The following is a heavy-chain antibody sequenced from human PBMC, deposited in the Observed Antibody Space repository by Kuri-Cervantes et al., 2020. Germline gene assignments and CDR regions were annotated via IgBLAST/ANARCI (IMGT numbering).Heavy chain of an antibody. D-gene: IGHD6-13*01. CDR2: IIPIFGTA. CDR3: ARSKAGRDAFDI. J-gene: IGHJ3*02. V-gene: IGHV1-69*05. Sequence: SVKVSCKASGGTFSSYAISWVRQAPGQGLEWMGGIIPIFGTANYAQKFQDRVTITTDESTSTAYMELSSLRSEDTAVYYCARSKAGRDAFDIWGQGTMVTVSS. CDR1: GGTFSSYA.